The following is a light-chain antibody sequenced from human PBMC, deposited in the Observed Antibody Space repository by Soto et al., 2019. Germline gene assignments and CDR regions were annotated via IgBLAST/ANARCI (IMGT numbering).Light chain of an antibody. CDR3: SLFTRSNSYV. V-gene: IGLV2-14*03. J-gene: IGLJ1*01. CDR2: DVS. CDR1: SSDVGAYNY. Sequence: QSALTQPASVSGSPGQSITISCTGTSSDVGAYNYVSWYQQHPGKVPKLMIYDVSDRPSGVSNRFSGSKSGNTASLTISGLQAEDEADYYCSLFTRSNSYVFGSGTKVTVL.